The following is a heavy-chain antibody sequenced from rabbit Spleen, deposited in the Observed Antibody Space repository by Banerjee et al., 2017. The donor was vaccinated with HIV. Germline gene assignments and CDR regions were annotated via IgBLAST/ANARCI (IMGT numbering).Heavy chain of an antibody. D-gene: IGHD1-1*01. CDR2: IDTNDGDT. J-gene: IGHJ4*01. V-gene: IGHV1S45*01. CDR1: GFSFSSNW. CDR3: ARDLVGVIGWNFNL. Sequence: QEQLVESGGGLVQPEGSLTLTCTASGFSFSSNWICWVRQAPGKGLEWIACIDTNDGDTDYANWPKGRFTISKTSSTTVTLQMTSLTAADRAAYFCARDLVGVIGWNFNLWGPGTLVTVS.